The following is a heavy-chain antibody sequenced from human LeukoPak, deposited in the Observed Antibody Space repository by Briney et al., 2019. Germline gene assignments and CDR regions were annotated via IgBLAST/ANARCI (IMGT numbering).Heavy chain of an antibody. CDR2: IWYDGSNK. J-gene: IGHJ4*02. CDR1: GFAFSSYG. Sequence: GRSLRLSCAASGFAFSSYGMHWVRQAPGKGLEWVAVIWYDGSNKYYADSVKGRFTISRDNSKNTLYLQMNSLRAEDTAVYYCARQAANRRYFDYWGQGTLVTVSS. CDR3: ARQAANRRYFDY. D-gene: IGHD1-14*01. V-gene: IGHV3-33*01.